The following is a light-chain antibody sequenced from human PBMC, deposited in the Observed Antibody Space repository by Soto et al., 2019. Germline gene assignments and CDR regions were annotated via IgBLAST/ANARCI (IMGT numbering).Light chain of an antibody. J-gene: IGKJ2*01. CDR3: QQYKTYWYT. V-gene: IGKV1-5*03. CDR1: QSISSW. Sequence: DIQMTQSPSTLSASVGDRVTITCRASQSISSWLAWYQQKPGKAPKLLIYKASSLEGGVPSRFSGSGSGKEFTLTISSLQPDDFATYYCQQYKTYWYTFGQGTKLEIK. CDR2: KAS.